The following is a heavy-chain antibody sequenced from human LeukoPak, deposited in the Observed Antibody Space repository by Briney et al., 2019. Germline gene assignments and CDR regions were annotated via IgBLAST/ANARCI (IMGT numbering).Heavy chain of an antibody. CDR3: ARSYGSGSPDY. D-gene: IGHD3-10*01. CDR2: INPNSGGT. Sequence: ASVKVSCKASGYTFTGYYVHWVRQAPGQRGEGMGRINPNSGGTNYAQKLQGRVTMTRDTSISTAYMELSRLRSDDTAVYYCARSYGSGSPDYWGQGTLVTVSS. J-gene: IGHJ4*02. V-gene: IGHV1-2*06. CDR1: GYTFTGYY.